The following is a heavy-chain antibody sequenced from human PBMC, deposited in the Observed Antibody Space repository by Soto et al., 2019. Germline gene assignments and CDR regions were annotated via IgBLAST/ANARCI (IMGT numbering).Heavy chain of an antibody. CDR1: GYSFTSYW. CDR2: IFPSDSDT. J-gene: IGHJ5*02. Sequence: GESLKISCKGSGYSFTSYWIAWVRQMPGKGLEWMGIIFPSDSDTRYSPSFQGQVTISADRSPSTVFLQWASLKASDTAVYFCARKDKSGYFNWFDPWGQGTLVTVSS. CDR3: ARKDKSGYFNWFDP. D-gene: IGHD3-22*01. V-gene: IGHV5-51*01.